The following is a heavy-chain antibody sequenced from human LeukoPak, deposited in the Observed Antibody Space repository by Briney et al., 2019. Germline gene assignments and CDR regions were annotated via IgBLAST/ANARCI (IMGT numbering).Heavy chain of an antibody. CDR1: GFTFSSYG. V-gene: IGHV3-23*01. J-gene: IGHJ6*03. Sequence: GGSLRLSCAASGFTFSSYGMSWVRQAPGKGLEWVSAISGSGGSTYYADSVKGRFTISRDNAKNSLYLQMNSLRAEDTAVYYCARAGSSSGGGYYYYMDVWGKGTTVTISS. D-gene: IGHD3-22*01. CDR2: ISGSGGST. CDR3: ARAGSSSGGGYYYYMDV.